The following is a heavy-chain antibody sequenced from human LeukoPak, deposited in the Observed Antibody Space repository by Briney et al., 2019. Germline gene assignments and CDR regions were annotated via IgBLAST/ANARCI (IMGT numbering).Heavy chain of an antibody. CDR1: GYTFTDYY. D-gene: IGHD3-16*01. Sequence: EASVKVSCKASGYTFTDYYIHWVRQAPGQGLEWLGWVNSNSGDTKYAQTFQGRVTMTRDTSISTFYMDLIGLRSDDTAVHYWASGRRGGYGLDVWDQGTPVTVSS. V-gene: IGHV1-2*02. CDR3: ASGRRGGYGLDV. CDR2: VNSNSGDT. J-gene: IGHJ6*02.